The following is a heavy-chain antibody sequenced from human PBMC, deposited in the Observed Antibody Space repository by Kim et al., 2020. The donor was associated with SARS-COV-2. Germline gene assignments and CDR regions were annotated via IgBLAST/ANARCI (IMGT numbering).Heavy chain of an antibody. CDR2: IYYSGNT. D-gene: IGHD2-2*01. CDR1: GGSISSSSYY. J-gene: IGHJ2*01. Sequence: SESLSLTCTVSGGSISSSSYYWGWIRQPPGKGLEGIGSIYYSGNTYYNPSLKSRVTISVDTSKNQFSLKLSSVTAADTAVYYWARLREPARRGYWYFYL. V-gene: IGHV4-39*01. CDR3: ARLREPARRGYWYFYL.